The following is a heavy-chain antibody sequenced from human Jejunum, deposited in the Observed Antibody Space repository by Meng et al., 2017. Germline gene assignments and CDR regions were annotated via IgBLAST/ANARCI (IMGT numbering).Heavy chain of an antibody. V-gene: IGHV3-72*01. Sequence: SCAASGFTFSDPYMDWVRQAPGKGLEWVGRIKNKRDSYTADYAASVKGRFIISRDDSENSLFLQMNSLKTEDTAVYYCAGDWFTSLADWGQGTLVTVSS. CDR1: GFTFSDPY. D-gene: IGHD3-16*01. CDR2: IKNKRDSYTA. CDR3: AGDWFTSLAD. J-gene: IGHJ4*02.